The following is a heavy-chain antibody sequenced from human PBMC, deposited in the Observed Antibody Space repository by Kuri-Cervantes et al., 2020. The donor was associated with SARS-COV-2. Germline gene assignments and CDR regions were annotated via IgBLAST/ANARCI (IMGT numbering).Heavy chain of an antibody. CDR2: ISSSSSTI. J-gene: IGHJ4*02. D-gene: IGHD3-22*01. CDR3: ARDGGGYYDSSGYYGQLGSDY. Sequence: GESLKISCAASGFTFSSYSMNWVRQAPGKGLEWVSYISSSSSTIYYADSVKGRFTISRDNAKNSLYLQMNSLRDEDTAVYYCARDGGGYYDSSGYYGQLGSDYWGQGTLVTVSS. CDR1: GFTFSSYS. V-gene: IGHV3-48*02.